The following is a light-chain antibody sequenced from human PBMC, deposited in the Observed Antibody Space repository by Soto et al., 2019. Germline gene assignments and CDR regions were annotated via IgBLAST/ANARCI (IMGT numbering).Light chain of an antibody. CDR1: SSDVGGYNY. Sequence: QSALTQPRSVSGSPGQSVTISCTGTSSDVGGYNYVSWYQQHPGKAPKLMIYDVSKRPSGVPDRFSGSKSGNTASLTISGLQAEDEADYYCCSYAGSYSRYVFGTGTKATV. CDR3: CSYAGSYSRYV. V-gene: IGLV2-11*01. CDR2: DVS. J-gene: IGLJ1*01.